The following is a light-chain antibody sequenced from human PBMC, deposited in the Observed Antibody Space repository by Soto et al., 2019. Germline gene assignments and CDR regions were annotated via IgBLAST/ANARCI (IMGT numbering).Light chain of an antibody. Sequence: QLVLTQPPSVSGAPGQRVTISCTGSSSKIGAGYDVHWYQQLPGTAPKLLIYGNSNRPSGVPDRFSGSKSGTSASLAITGLQAEDEADYYCQSYDSSLSGSMVFGTGTKLTVL. J-gene: IGLJ1*01. V-gene: IGLV1-40*01. CDR1: SSKIGAGYD. CDR3: QSYDSSLSGSMV. CDR2: GNS.